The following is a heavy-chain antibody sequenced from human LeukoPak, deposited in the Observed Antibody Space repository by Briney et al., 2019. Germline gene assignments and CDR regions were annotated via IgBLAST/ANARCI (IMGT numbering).Heavy chain of an antibody. V-gene: IGHV4-38-2*02. D-gene: IGHD4-17*01. CDR2: IYHSGST. CDR1: GYSISSGYY. Sequence: SETLSLTCTVSGYSISSGYYWGWIRQPPGKGLEWIGSIYHSGSTYFNPSLRTRVTISVDKSKKHFSLKMTSVTAADTAVYYCARASHDYGDYSHFDYWGQGTLVTVSS. CDR3: ARASHDYGDYSHFDY. J-gene: IGHJ4*02.